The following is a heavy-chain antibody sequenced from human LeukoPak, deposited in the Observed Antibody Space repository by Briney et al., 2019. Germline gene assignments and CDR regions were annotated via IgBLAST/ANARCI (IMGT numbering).Heavy chain of an antibody. Sequence: GGSLRLSCVGSGFSFSTYDMGWVRQTPGKGLEWVSTISTTGGYTEDADSVKGRFTISRDNSQNTLFLQMHSLRAEDTAVYYCAKKPATIKFPFDIWGQGTLVTVSP. CDR3: AKKPATIKFPFDI. CDR1: GFSFSTYD. D-gene: IGHD5-24*01. CDR2: ISTTGGYT. V-gene: IGHV3-23*01. J-gene: IGHJ4*02.